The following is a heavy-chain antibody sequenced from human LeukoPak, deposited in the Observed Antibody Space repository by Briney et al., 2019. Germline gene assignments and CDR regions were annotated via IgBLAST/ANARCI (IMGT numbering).Heavy chain of an antibody. D-gene: IGHD7-27*01. CDR1: GFIFSSYW. V-gene: IGHV3-7*01. J-gene: IGHJ4*02. CDR3: ARGGPTGALDY. Sequence: GGSLRLSCAASGFIFSSYWMTWVRQAPGKGLEWVANIKEDGTEKYYVDSVKGRFTISRDNAKNSLYLQMDSLRAEDTAVYYCARGGPTGALDYWGQGTLVTVSS. CDR2: IKEDGTEK.